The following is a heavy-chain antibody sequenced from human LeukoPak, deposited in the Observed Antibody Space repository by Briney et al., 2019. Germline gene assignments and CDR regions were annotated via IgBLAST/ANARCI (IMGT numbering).Heavy chain of an antibody. CDR2: INHSGST. CDR1: GGSFSGYY. Sequence: SETLSLTCAVYGGSFSGYYWSWIRQPPGKGLEWIGEINHSGSTNYNPSLKSRVTISVDTSKNQFSLKLSSVTAADTAVYYCARRPSTPRISRYFDYWGQGTLVTVSS. V-gene: IGHV4-34*01. D-gene: IGHD2-15*01. J-gene: IGHJ4*02. CDR3: ARRPSTPRISRYFDY.